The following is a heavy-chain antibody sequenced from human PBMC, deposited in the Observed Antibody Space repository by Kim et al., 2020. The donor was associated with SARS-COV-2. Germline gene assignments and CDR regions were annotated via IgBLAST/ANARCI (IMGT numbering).Heavy chain of an antibody. V-gene: IGHV1-3*01. Sequence: QNSQGRVTITRETSASTAYMELSSLRSEDTAVYYCARDSTGDYYYYYMDVWGKGTTVTVSS. CDR3: ARDSTGDYYYYYMDV. D-gene: IGHD4-17*01. J-gene: IGHJ6*03.